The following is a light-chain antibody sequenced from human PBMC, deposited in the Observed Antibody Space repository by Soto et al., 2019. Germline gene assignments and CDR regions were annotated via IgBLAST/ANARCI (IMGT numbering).Light chain of an antibody. CDR3: QQSYSTPRT. Sequence: DIQMTQSPSSLSASVGDRVTITCRASQSISSYLNWYQQKPRKAPQLLIYAASSLQSGVPSRFSGSGSGTDFTLTISSLQLEDFATYYCQQSYSTPRTFGQGTKVEIK. J-gene: IGKJ1*01. CDR1: QSISSY. V-gene: IGKV1-39*01. CDR2: AAS.